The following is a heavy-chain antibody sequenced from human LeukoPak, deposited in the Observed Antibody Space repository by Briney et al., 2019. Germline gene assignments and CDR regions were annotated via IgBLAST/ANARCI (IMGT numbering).Heavy chain of an antibody. J-gene: IGHJ4*02. V-gene: IGHV3-23*01. Sequence: PGGSLRLSCAASGFTFSSYAMSWVRQAPGKGLEWVSAISGSGGSTYYADSVKGRFTISRDNSKNTLYLQMNSLRAEDTAVYYCAKFAVAYGGGWYSNFDYWGQGTLVTVSS. D-gene: IGHD2-15*01. CDR1: GFTFSSYA. CDR2: ISGSGGST. CDR3: AKFAVAYGGGWYSNFDY.